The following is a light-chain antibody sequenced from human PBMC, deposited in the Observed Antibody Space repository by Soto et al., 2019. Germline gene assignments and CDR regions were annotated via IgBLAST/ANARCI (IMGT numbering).Light chain of an antibody. CDR1: QSVTNY. CDR2: DDF. J-gene: IGKJ1*01. CDR3: QQRSNWRLP. Sequence: EIVLTQSPATLSLSPGERATLSCRASQSVTNYLAWYQQKPGQAPRLLIYDDFHRAAGIPAKFSGSGSGTDFTLTISSLEPKDFAVYYCQQRSNWRLPFGQGTKVEIK. V-gene: IGKV3-11*01.